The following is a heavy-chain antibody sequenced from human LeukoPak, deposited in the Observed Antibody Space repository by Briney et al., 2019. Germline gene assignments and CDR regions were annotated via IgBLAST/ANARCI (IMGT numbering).Heavy chain of an antibody. D-gene: IGHD3-22*01. J-gene: IGHJ4*02. CDR2: ISAYNGNT. CDR3: ARDRSNYYDSSGYPSVY. CDR1: GYTFTSYG. Sequence: ASVKVSXKASGYTFTSYGISWVRQAPGQGLEWMGWISAYNGNTNYAQKLQGRVTMTTDTSTSTAYMELRSLRSDDTAVYYCARDRSNYYDSSGYPSVYWGQGTLVTVSS. V-gene: IGHV1-18*01.